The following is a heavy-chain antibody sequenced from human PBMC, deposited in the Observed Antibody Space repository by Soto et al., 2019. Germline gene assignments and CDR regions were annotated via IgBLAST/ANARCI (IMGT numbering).Heavy chain of an antibody. CDR3: AKGKWWQWLVNEDNYYFDY. D-gene: IGHD6-19*01. J-gene: IGHJ4*02. CDR1: GFTFSSYA. Sequence: GESLKISCAASGFTFSSYAMSWVRQAPGKGLEWVSAISGSGGSTYYADSVKGRFTISRDNSKNTLYLQMNSLRAEDTAVYYCAKGKWWQWLVNEDNYYFDYWGQGTLVTVSS. CDR2: ISGSGGST. V-gene: IGHV3-23*01.